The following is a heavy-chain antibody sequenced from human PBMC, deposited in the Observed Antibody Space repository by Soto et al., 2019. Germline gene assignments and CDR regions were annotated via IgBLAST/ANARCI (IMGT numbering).Heavy chain of an antibody. J-gene: IGHJ3*01. Sequence: GSLRRSCAASGFTFSSSEMYWVRQAPGKGLEWISYIHPGGQTIFYAESVKGRFTISRNNAKHSVYLQMNSLRAEDTAVYYCARRGSRWGRGTKVTVSS. V-gene: IGHV3-48*03. CDR3: ARRGSR. CDR2: IHPGGQTI. CDR1: GFTFSSSE. D-gene: IGHD2-15*01.